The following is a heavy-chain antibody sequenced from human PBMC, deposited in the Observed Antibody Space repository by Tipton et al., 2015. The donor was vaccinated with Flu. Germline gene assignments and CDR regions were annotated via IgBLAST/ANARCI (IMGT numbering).Heavy chain of an antibody. Sequence: TLSLTCTVSGGSISSYYWSWIRQPPGKGLEWIGYIYYSGSTNYNPSLKSRVTISVDTSKNQFSLKLSSVTAADTAVYYCARASHGVGIVNIVATILFDYWGQGTLVTVSS. J-gene: IGHJ4*02. V-gene: IGHV4-59*01. D-gene: IGHD5-12*01. CDR3: ARASHGVGIVNIVATILFDY. CDR2: IYYSGST. CDR1: GGSISSYY.